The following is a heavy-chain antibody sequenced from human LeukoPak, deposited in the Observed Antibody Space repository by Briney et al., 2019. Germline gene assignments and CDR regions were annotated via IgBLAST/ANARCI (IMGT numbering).Heavy chain of an antibody. J-gene: IGHJ4*02. V-gene: IGHV4-38-2*02. D-gene: IGHD5-12*01. CDR1: GYSISSGYY. Sequence: LSETLSLTCTVSGYSISSGYYWGWIRQPPGKGLEWIGSIYHSGSTYYNPSLKSRVTISVDTSKNQFSLKLSSVTAADTAVYYCARNRGGPSIVATIIGGFDYWGQGTLVTVSS. CDR2: IYHSGST. CDR3: ARNRGGPSIVATIIGGFDY.